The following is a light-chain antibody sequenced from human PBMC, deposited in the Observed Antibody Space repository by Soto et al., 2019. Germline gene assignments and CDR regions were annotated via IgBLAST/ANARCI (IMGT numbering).Light chain of an antibody. J-gene: IGKJ1*01. Sequence: ALAQSPVALSLSPGERATLSCRASQSVSTDLAWYQQKPGQAPRLLIYDASNRATGIPVRFAGSGSGTDFALTISSLEPEDFVLYYCQQYGSSPPTLGQVTKVDIK. CDR2: DAS. CDR1: QSVSTD. V-gene: IGKV3-11*01. CDR3: QQYGSSPPT.